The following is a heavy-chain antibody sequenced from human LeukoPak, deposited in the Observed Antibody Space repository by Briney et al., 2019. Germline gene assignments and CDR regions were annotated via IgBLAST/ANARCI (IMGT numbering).Heavy chain of an antibody. J-gene: IGHJ4*02. Sequence: PSQTLSLTCTVSGGSISSGSYYWSWIRQPAGKGLEWIGRIYTSGSTNYNPSLKSRVTISVDTSKNQFSLKLSSVTAADTAVYYCARDGSGYSYGPVDYWGQGTLVTVSS. V-gene: IGHV4-61*02. CDR1: GGSISSGSYY. D-gene: IGHD5-18*01. CDR3: ARDGSGYSYGPVDY. CDR2: IYTSGST.